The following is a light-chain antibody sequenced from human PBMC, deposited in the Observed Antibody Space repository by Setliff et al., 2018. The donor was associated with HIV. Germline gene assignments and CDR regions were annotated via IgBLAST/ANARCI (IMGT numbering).Light chain of an antibody. CDR2: DVV. J-gene: IGLJ2*01. Sequence: QSALAQPRSVSGSPGHAVTISCTGTSSDVGGYDYVSWYQQLPGKAPKLIIYDVVKRSSGVSNRFSGSKSGNTASLTISGLQAEDEADYYCSSYTSSSTLVVFGGGTQRTVL. V-gene: IGLV2-11*01. CDR3: SSYTSSSTLVV. CDR1: SSDVGGYDY.